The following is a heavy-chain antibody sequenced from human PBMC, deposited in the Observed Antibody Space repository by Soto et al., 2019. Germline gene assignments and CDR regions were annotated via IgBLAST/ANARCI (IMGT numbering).Heavy chain of an antibody. CDR2: INNDGSST. CDR1: GFTFSSYW. CDR3: VRVWQQLAPLDS. V-gene: IGHV3-74*01. J-gene: IGHJ4*02. Sequence: PGGSLRLSCAASGFTFSSYWMHWVRQAPGKGLVWVSRINNDGSSTSYADSVKGRFTISRDNAKNTLYLQMNSLRAEDTAVYYCVRVWQQLAPLDSWGQGTLVTVSS. D-gene: IGHD6-13*01.